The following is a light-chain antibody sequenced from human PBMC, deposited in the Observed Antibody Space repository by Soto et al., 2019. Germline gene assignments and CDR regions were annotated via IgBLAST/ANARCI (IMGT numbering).Light chain of an antibody. V-gene: IGLV2-11*01. CDR3: CTDAGSYKV. Sequence: QSVVTQPRSVSLSPGQSVTISCTGTSSDVGAYNYVSWYQQHPGKAPKLMIYHVSKRPSGVPDRFSGSKSGNTASLTISGLQAEDEADYYCCTDAGSYKVFGTGTKVTVL. J-gene: IGLJ1*01. CDR1: SSDVGAYNY. CDR2: HVS.